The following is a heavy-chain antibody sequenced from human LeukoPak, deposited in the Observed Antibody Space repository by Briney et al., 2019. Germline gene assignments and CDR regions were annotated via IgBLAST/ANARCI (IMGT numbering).Heavy chain of an antibody. J-gene: IGHJ3*02. CDR1: GFRFTSYW. D-gene: IGHD6-13*01. Sequence: GESLQISCKGSGFRFTSYWIGWVRPMPGKGLGWRGIIYPGDSDTRYSPSFQGQVTISADKSISTAYLQWSSLKASDTAMYYCATTRIAAAGTEAFDIWGQGTMVTVSS. V-gene: IGHV5-51*01. CDR3: ATTRIAAAGTEAFDI. CDR2: IYPGDSDT.